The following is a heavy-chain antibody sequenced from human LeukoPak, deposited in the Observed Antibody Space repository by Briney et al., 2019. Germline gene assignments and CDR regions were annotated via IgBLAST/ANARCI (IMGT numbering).Heavy chain of an antibody. CDR2: IKQDGSEK. J-gene: IGHJ4*02. Sequence: GGSLRLSCAASGFTFSSYWMSWVRQAPGKGLEWVANIKQDGSEKYYVDSVKGRFTISRDNAKNSLYLQMYSLRAEDTAVYYCTTDTYALDYWGQGTLVTVSS. V-gene: IGHV3-7*01. D-gene: IGHD3-16*02. CDR3: TTDTYALDY. CDR1: GFTFSSYW.